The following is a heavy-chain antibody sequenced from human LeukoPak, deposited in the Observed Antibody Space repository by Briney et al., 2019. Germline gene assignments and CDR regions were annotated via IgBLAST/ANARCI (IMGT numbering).Heavy chain of an antibody. J-gene: IGHJ4*02. CDR2: IYSGGST. V-gene: IGHV3-53*01. CDR3: TREDHSNYNY. CDR1: GFTVSSNY. Sequence: PGGSLRLSCAASGFTVSSNYMSWVRQAPGKGLEWVSVIYSGGSTYYADSVKGRFTISRDNAKNSLYLQMNSLRAEDTAGYYCTREDHSNYNYWGQGTLVTVSS. D-gene: IGHD4-11*01.